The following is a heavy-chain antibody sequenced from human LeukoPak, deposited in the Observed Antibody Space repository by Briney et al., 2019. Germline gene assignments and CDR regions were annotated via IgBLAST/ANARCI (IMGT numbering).Heavy chain of an antibody. D-gene: IGHD2-15*01. J-gene: IGHJ4*02. V-gene: IGHV3-23*01. Sequence: GGSLRLSCAASGFTFSSYGMSWVRQAPGKGLEWVSATSSSDAGTYHAESVRGRFTISRDNSKNTLCLQMNSLRADDAAVYYCARAPVTSCRGAFCYPFDIWGQGTLVTVSS. CDR1: GFTFSSYG. CDR2: TSSSDAGT. CDR3: ARAPVTSCRGAFCYPFDI.